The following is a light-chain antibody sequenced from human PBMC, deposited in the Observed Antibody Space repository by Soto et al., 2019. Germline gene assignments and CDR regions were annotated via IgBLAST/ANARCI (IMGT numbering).Light chain of an antibody. CDR3: QQANSFPHT. CDR2: AAS. Sequence: DIQMTQSPSSVSASVGDRVTITCRASQGISSWLAWYQQKPGKAPKLLVYAASSLQSGVPPRFSGSGSGTDFTRTISRLQAEDFASYDCQQANSFPHTFGQGTKLEIK. V-gene: IGKV1-12*01. J-gene: IGKJ2*01. CDR1: QGISSW.